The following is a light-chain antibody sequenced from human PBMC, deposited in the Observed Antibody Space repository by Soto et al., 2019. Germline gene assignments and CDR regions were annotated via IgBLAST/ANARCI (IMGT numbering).Light chain of an antibody. Sequence: DIQMTQSPSSLFASVGDRVTITCRASQIINTWLAWYQQRPGKAPKLLIYRASNLVNGVPSRFSGSGSGTEFTLTISSLQPDDFAIYYCQQYETYSGTFGPGTKLDL. CDR1: QIINTW. J-gene: IGKJ3*01. V-gene: IGKV1-5*03. CDR3: QQYETYSGT. CDR2: RAS.